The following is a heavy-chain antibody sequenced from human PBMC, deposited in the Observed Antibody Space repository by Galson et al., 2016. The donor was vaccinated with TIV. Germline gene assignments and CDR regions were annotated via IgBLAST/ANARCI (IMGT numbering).Heavy chain of an antibody. J-gene: IGHJ4*02. CDR1: GYAFTSYY. CDR2: INPDGGTT. Sequence: SVKVSCKASGYAFTSYYIHWVRQAPGQGLEWMGIINPDGGTTVYAQKLQDRVTMTRDTSTSTVYMDLRSLRSDDTAVYFCARGPGDQWLLEYWGLGTLVNVSS. CDR3: ARGPGDQWLLEY. V-gene: IGHV1-46*04. D-gene: IGHD6-19*01.